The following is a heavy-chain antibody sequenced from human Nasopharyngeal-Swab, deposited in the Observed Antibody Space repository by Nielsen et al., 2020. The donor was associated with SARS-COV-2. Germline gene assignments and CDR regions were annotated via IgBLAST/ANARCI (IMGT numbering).Heavy chain of an antibody. V-gene: IGHV4-34*01. CDR2: INHSGST. CDR3: ARGSRSGINNYSSGWYFFDY. D-gene: IGHD6-19*01. J-gene: IGHJ4*02. Sequence: WIRQPPGKGLEWIGEINHSGSTNYNPSLKSRVTISVDTSNNQFSLKLSSVTAADTAVNYCARGSRSGINNYSSGWYFFDYWGQGALVTVSS.